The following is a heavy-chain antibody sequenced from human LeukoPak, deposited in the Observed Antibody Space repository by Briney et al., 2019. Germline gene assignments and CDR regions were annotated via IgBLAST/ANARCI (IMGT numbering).Heavy chain of an antibody. CDR2: ISGSGGST. V-gene: IGHV3-23*01. D-gene: IGHD4-17*01. Sequence: GGSLRLSCAASGFTFSSYTMNWVRQAPGKGLEWVSAISGSGGSTYYADSVKGRFTISRDNSKNTLYLQMNSLRAEDTAVYYCAKENSYGDREDAFDIWGQGTMVTVSS. J-gene: IGHJ3*02. CDR1: GFTFSSYT. CDR3: AKENSYGDREDAFDI.